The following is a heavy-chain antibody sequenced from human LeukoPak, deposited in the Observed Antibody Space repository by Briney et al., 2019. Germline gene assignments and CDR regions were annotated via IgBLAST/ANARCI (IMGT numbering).Heavy chain of an antibody. V-gene: IGHV3-53*01. CDR1: GLTVNSNY. CDR3: ARALLVRNGYNYSPNYFDY. CDR2: IYSGVTT. Sequence: GGSLRLSCASSGLTVNSNYMNSVRQAPGKGLQWVSFIYSGVTTYYADSVKGRFTISRDNSKNTLYLQMNSLRAEDTAVYYCARALLVRNGYNYSPNYFDYWGQGTLVTVSS. D-gene: IGHD5-24*01. J-gene: IGHJ4*02.